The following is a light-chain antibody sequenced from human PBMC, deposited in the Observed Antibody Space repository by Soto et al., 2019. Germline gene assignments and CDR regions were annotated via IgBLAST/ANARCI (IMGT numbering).Light chain of an antibody. CDR1: ESVSIN. V-gene: IGKV3-15*01. CDR2: DAS. Sequence: EVVITQSPATRSVSPGERATLSCRASESVSINLAWYQQKPGQAPRLLIYDASTRATGIPDRFSGGGSGTEFTLTIGSLQSEDFVVYYCQQYNSWPPITFGQGTRLEIK. CDR3: QQYNSWPPIT. J-gene: IGKJ5*01.